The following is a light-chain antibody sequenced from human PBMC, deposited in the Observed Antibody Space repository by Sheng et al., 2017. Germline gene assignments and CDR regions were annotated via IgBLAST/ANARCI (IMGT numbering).Light chain of an antibody. Sequence: SYVMTQPPSVSVAPGKTASITCGGDHLGSKSVHWYQHKAGQAPLLVLYDDRDRPSGIPERFSGSNSGNTATLTISGTQAMDEADYYCQAWDSSTGYVFGTGTKVTVL. CDR1: HLGSKS. J-gene: IGLJ1*01. V-gene: IGLV3-21*01. CDR3: QAWDSSTGYV. CDR2: DDR.